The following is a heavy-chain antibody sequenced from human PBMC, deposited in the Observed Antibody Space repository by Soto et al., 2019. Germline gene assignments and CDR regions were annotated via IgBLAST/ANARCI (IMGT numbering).Heavy chain of an antibody. CDR3: ARGPSYSGSYLDY. CDR2: IIPIFGTA. V-gene: IGHV1-69*01. D-gene: IGHD1-26*01. J-gene: IGHJ4*02. CDR1: GGTFSSYA. Sequence: GASVKVSCKASGGTFSSYAISWVRQAPGQGLEWMGGIIPIFGTANYAQKFQDRVTITADESTTTAYMELSSLRSEDTAVYYCARGPSYSGSYLDYWGQGNLVTVSS.